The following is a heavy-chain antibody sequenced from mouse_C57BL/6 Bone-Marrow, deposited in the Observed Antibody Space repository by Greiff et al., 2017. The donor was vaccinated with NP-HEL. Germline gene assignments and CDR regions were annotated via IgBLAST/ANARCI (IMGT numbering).Heavy chain of an antibody. Sequence: VQLQQSGPELVKPGASVKISCKASGYTFTDYYMNWVKQSHGKSLEWIGDINPNNGGTSYNQKFKGKATLTVDKSSSTAYMELRSLTSEDSAVYYCAKPFYYYGSSYGYAMDYWGQGTSVTVSS. CDR3: AKPFYYYGSSYGYAMDY. CDR2: INPNNGGT. D-gene: IGHD1-1*01. V-gene: IGHV1-26*01. J-gene: IGHJ4*01. CDR1: GYTFTDYY.